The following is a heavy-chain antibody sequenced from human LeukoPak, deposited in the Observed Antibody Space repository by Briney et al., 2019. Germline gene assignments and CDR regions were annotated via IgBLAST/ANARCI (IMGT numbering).Heavy chain of an antibody. CDR1: GYTFTGYY. D-gene: IGHD5-18*01. Sequence: ASVKVSCKASGYTFTGYYMHWVRQAPGQGLEWMGWINPNSGGTNYAQKFQGRVTMTRDTSISTAYMELSRLRSDDTAVYYCARSYVVDTIPYYFDYWGQGTLVTVSS. J-gene: IGHJ4*02. CDR3: ARSYVVDTIPYYFDY. V-gene: IGHV1-2*02. CDR2: INPNSGGT.